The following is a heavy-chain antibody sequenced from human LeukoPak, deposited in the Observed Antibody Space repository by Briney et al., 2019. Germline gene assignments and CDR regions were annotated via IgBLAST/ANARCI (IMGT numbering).Heavy chain of an antibody. V-gene: IGHV1-69*02. CDR3: ARGEGSGWYLSFDY. CDR2: IIPILGIA. J-gene: IGHJ4*02. D-gene: IGHD6-19*01. Sequence: PVKVSCKASGGTFSSYTISWVRQAPGQGLGWMGRIIPILGIANYAQKFQGRVTITADKSTSTAYMELSSLRSEDTAVYYCARGEGSGWYLSFDYWGQGTLVTVSS. CDR1: GGTFSSYT.